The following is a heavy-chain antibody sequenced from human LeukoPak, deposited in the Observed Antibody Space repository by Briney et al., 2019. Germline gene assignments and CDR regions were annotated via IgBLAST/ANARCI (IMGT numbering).Heavy chain of an antibody. Sequence: NPGGSLRLSWAASGFTFSNAWMRWVRQAPGKGLEWVGRIKSKTDGGTTDYAAPVKGRFTISRDDSKNSLYLQMNSLKTEDTAVYYCARIYNFAFDIWGQGTMVTVSS. J-gene: IGHJ3*02. V-gene: IGHV3-15*01. CDR2: IKSKTDGGTT. CDR1: GFTFSNAW. D-gene: IGHD1-1*01. CDR3: ARIYNFAFDI.